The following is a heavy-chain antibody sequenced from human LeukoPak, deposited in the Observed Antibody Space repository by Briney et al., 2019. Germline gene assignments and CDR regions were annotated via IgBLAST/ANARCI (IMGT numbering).Heavy chain of an antibody. J-gene: IGHJ4*02. V-gene: IGHV4-61*01. D-gene: IGHD6-19*01. CDR1: GGSVSSGSYY. CDR3: ARADSSGWYANYFDY. Sequence: SETLSLTCTVSGGSVSSGSYYWSWIRQPPGKGLEWIGYTYYSGSTNYNPSLKSRVTISVDTSKNQFSLKLSSVTAADTAVYYCARADSSGWYANYFDYWDQGTLVTVSS. CDR2: TYYSGST.